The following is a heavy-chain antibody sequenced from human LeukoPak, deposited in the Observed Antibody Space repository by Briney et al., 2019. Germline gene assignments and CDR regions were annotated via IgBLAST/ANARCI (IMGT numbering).Heavy chain of an antibody. J-gene: IGHJ6*03. Sequence: SETLSLTCTVSGDSISSYSWSWVRQTPGKGLEWIGYIYYSGTTDCNPSLKSRVTISIDTSRNHLSLNLNSVTAADTAVYYCARLSGSPLSKYYYYMDVWGKGTTVTVSS. CDR1: GDSISSYS. D-gene: IGHD5/OR15-5a*01. CDR2: IYYSGTT. CDR3: ARLSGSPLSKYYYYMDV. V-gene: IGHV4-59*01.